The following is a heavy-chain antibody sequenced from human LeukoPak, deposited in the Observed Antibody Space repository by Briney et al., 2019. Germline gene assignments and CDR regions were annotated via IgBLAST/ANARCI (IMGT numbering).Heavy chain of an antibody. J-gene: IGHJ3*02. D-gene: IGHD6-13*01. Sequence: PGGSLRLSCAASGFTFSSYAMHWVRQAPGKGLEWVAVISYDGSNKYYADSVKGRFTISRDNSKNTLYLQMNSLRAEDTAVYYCARDRASSSDSDAFDIWGQGTMVTVSS. V-gene: IGHV3-30-3*01. CDR1: GFTFSSYA. CDR3: ARDRASSSDSDAFDI. CDR2: ISYDGSNK.